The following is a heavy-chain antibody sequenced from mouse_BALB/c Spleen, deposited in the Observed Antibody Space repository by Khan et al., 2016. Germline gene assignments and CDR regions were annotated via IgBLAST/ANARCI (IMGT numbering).Heavy chain of an antibody. D-gene: IGHD2-14*01. CDR1: GFNIKDTY. J-gene: IGHJ2*01. V-gene: IGHV14-3*02. Sequence: VRLQQSGAELVKPGASVKLSCTASGFNIKDTYMHWVKQRPEQGLEWIGRIDPANGNTKYDPKFQGKATITADTSSNTAYLQLSSLTSEDTAAYYCARYYRYDGGFDYWGQGTTLTVSS. CDR3: ARYYRYDGGFDY. CDR2: IDPANGNT.